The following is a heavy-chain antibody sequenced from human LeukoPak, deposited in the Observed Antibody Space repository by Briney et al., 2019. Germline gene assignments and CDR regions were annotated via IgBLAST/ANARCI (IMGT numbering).Heavy chain of an antibody. CDR3: ARAHITQGVVDGFDI. J-gene: IGHJ3*02. V-gene: IGHV4-31*03. CDR2: IYHSGST. D-gene: IGHD3-10*01. CDR1: GGXISSGGYY. Sequence: PSETLSLTCTVSGGXISSGGYYWSWIRQHPGKGLEWIGYIYHSGSTYYNPSLKSRVIISVDTSKNQFSLKLSSVTAADTAVYYCARAHITQGVVDGFDIWGQGTMVTVSS.